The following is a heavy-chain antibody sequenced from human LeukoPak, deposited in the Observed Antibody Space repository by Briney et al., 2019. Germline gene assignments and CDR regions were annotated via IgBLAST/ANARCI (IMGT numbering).Heavy chain of an antibody. CDR2: INPGGGTT. CDR1: GYTFPNYY. V-gene: IGHV1-46*03. CDR3: TREDRSTYTNNRNLEGFDI. Sequence: GASVKVSCKASGYTFPNYYMHRVRQAPGQGLEWMGIINPGGGTTVYAQKFQGRVTMTRDTSTSTVYMELSSLRSEHTAVYYCTREDRSTYTNNRNLEGFDIWGQGTMVTVSS. J-gene: IGHJ3*02. D-gene: IGHD1-14*01.